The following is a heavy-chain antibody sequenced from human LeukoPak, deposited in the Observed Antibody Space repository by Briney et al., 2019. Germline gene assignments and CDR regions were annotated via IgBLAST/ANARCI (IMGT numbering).Heavy chain of an antibody. CDR3: ARGLRFLEWPYYYYYMDV. Sequence: TSETLSLTCAVYGGSFSGYYWSWIRQPPGKGLEWIGETNHSGSTNYNPSLKSRVTISVDTSKSQFSLKLSSVTAADTAVYYCARGLRFLEWPYYYYYMDVWGKGTTVTVSS. D-gene: IGHD3-3*01. J-gene: IGHJ6*03. CDR2: TNHSGST. V-gene: IGHV4-34*01. CDR1: GGSFSGYY.